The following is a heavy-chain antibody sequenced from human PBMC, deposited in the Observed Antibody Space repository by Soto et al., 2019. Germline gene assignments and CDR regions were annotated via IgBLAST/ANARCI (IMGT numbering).Heavy chain of an antibody. V-gene: IGHV3-30*18. CDR2: ISYDGSNK. CDR3: AKEGSQNYYMDV. J-gene: IGHJ6*03. Sequence: GGSPRISCAASGVSFSSYGMPWARQAKGKGLEWVAVISYDGSNKYYADSVKGRLTISRDNSKNKLYLQMNSLRAEDTAVYYCAKEGSQNYYMDVWGKGTTVTVSS. CDR1: GVSFSSYG.